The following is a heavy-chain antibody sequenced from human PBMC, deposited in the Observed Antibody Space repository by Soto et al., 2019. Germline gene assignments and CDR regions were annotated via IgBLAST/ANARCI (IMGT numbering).Heavy chain of an antibody. CDR2: ISSNGVGT. V-gene: IGHV3-64*01. CDR3: ARSARPDFYYMDV. J-gene: IGHJ6*03. CDR1: GFTLSGYA. Sequence: EVQLAESGGGLAQPGGSLRLSCAASGFTLSGYAMDWVRQAPGKGLECVSGISSNGVGTYYANSVQGRFTISRDNSKNTVYLQMGSLRPEDMAVYYCARSARPDFYYMDVWGKGTTVTVS. D-gene: IGHD6-6*01.